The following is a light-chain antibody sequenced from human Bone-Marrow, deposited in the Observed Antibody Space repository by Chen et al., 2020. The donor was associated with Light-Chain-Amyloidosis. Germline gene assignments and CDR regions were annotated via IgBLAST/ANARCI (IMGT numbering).Light chain of an antibody. CDR2: WAS. V-gene: IGKV4-1*01. J-gene: IGKJ1*01. CDR3: HQYYNTPWA. Sequence: DIVLTQSPDSLAVSLGERATINCKSSQTLFYSANNNNYLAWYQQKPRQPPKLLIYWASTRESGVPDRFSGSGSGTEFTLTISSLQAEDVAVYYCHQYYNTPWAFGQGTKVEIK. CDR1: QTLFYSANNNNY.